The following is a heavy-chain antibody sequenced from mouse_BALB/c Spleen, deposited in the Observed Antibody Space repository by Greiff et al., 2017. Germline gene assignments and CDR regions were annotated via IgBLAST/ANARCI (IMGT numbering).Heavy chain of an antibody. CDR2: IYPGSGST. CDR3: ATQGGYYGGRFAY. D-gene: IGHD2-3*01. J-gene: IGHJ3*01. V-gene: IGHV1-77*01. CDR1: GYTFTDYV. Sequence: VQLQQSGPELVKPGASVKMSCKASGYTFTDYVISWVKQRTGQGLEWIGEIYPGSGSTNYNEKFKSKATLTVDKSSSTAYMQLSSLTSEDSAVYYCATQGGYYGGRFAYWGQGTLVTVSA.